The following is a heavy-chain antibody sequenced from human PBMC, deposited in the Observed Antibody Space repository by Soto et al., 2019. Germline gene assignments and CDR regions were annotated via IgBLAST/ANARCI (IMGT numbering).Heavy chain of an antibody. CDR1: GFTFSSYS. Sequence: GGSLRLSCAASGFTFSSYSMNWVRQAPGKGLEWVSSISSSSSYIYYADSVKGRFTISRDNAKNSLYLQMNSLRAEDTAVYYCARADGYSGYGESGVYYFDYWGQGTLVTVSS. CDR3: ARADGYSGYGESGVYYFDY. CDR2: ISSSSSYI. D-gene: IGHD5-12*01. V-gene: IGHV3-21*01. J-gene: IGHJ4*02.